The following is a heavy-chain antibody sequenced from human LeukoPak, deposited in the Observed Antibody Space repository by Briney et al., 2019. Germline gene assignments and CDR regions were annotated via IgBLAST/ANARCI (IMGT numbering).Heavy chain of an antibody. D-gene: IGHD3-3*01. CDR2: IYTNGST. Sequence: SETLSLTCTVSGGSISSYYWSWIRQPAGKGLEWIGSIYTNGSTNYNPSLKSRVTMSVDTSKNHFSLKLSSVTAADTAVYYCARDPGVLRFLDRYYYYMDVWGKGTTVTVSS. V-gene: IGHV4-4*07. J-gene: IGHJ6*03. CDR1: GGSISSYY. CDR3: ARDPGVLRFLDRYYYYMDV.